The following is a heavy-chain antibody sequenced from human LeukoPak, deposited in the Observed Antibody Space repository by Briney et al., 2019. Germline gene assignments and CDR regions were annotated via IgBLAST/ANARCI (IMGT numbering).Heavy chain of an antibody. CDR2: ISPSGGST. D-gene: IGHD3-16*01. J-gene: IGHJ4*02. CDR3: ARVRYRLAETYIDY. V-gene: IGHV1-46*01. CDR1: GYTFTSNY. Sequence: EASVKVSCKAFGYTFTSNYMHWVRQAPGQGPEGMGVISPSGGSTTYAQKFQGRVTLTRDMSTSTDYMELSRLRSDDTAVYYCARVRYRLAETYIDYWGQGTLVTVSS.